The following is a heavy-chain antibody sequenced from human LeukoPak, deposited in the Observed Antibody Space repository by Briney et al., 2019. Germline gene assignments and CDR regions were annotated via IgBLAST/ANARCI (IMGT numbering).Heavy chain of an antibody. J-gene: IGHJ4*02. CDR2: ISSSSSYI. Sequence: GGSLRLSCAASGFTFSSYSMNWVRQAPGKGLEWVSSISSSSSYIYYADSVKGRFTISRDNAKNSLYLQMNSLRAEDTAVYYRARSIAVAGTLTGGYWGQGTLVTVSS. V-gene: IGHV3-21*01. CDR1: GFTFSSYS. D-gene: IGHD6-19*01. CDR3: ARSIAVAGTLTGGY.